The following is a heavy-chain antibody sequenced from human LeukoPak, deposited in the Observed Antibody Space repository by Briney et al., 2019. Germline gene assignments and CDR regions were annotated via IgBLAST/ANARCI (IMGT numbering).Heavy chain of an antibody. D-gene: IGHD6-13*01. CDR2: INPNSGGT. Sequence: ASVKVSCKASGYTFTSYYMHWVRQAPGQGLEWMGWINPNSGGTNYAQKFQGRVTMTRDTSISTAYMELSRLRSDDTAVYYCARERSWGSSWYFDYWGQGTLVTVSS. CDR1: GYTFTSYY. J-gene: IGHJ4*02. CDR3: ARERSWGSSWYFDY. V-gene: IGHV1-2*02.